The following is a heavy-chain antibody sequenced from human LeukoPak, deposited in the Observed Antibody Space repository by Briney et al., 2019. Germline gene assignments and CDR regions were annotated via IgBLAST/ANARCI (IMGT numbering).Heavy chain of an antibody. J-gene: IGHJ5*02. Sequence: ASVNVSCKASGYTFTSYGISWVRQAPGQGLEWMGWISAYNGNTNYAQKLQGRVTMTTDTSTSTAYMELRSLRSDDTAVYYCARDRRDQQLVGNWFDPRGQGTLVTVSS. CDR2: ISAYNGNT. D-gene: IGHD6-13*01. CDR1: GYTFTSYG. CDR3: ARDRRDQQLVGNWFDP. V-gene: IGHV1-18*01.